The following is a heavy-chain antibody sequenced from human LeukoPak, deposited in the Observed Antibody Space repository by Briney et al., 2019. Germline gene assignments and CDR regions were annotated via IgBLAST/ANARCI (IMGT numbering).Heavy chain of an antibody. CDR2: ISWNSGSI. D-gene: IGHD6-19*01. V-gene: IGHV3-9*01. CDR1: GFTFDDYA. CDR3: AKDQGYSSGWPIDY. Sequence: GGSLRLSCAASGFTFDDYAMHWVRQAPGKGLEWVSGISWNSGSIGYADSVKGRFTISRDNAKNSLYLQMNSLRAEDTALYYCAKDQGYSSGWPIDYWGQGTLVTVSS. J-gene: IGHJ4*02.